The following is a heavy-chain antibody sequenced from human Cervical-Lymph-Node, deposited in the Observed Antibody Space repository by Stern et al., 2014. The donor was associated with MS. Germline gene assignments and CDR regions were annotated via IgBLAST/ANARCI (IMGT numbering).Heavy chain of an antibody. CDR3: ARTLGYCSGGSCYSSLADAFDI. D-gene: IGHD2-15*01. CDR2: LFLNDDK. CDR1: GFSLSDARMG. J-gene: IGHJ3*02. V-gene: IGHV2-26*01. Sequence: QITLKESGPVLVKPTETLTLTCTVSGFSLSDARMGVSWIRQPPGKALEWLGQLFLNDDKSYSTSLKSRLTISKDTSKSQVVLTMTNMDPVDTATYFCARTLGYCSGGSCYSSLADAFDIWGQGTMVTVSS.